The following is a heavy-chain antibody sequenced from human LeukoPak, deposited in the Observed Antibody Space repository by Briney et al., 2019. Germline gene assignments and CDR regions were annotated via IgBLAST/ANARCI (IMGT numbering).Heavy chain of an antibody. V-gene: IGHV4-4*07. CDR2: IYTSGST. Sequence: SSETLSLTCTVSGGSISSYYWSWIRQPAGKGLEWIGRIYTSGSTNYNPSLKSRVTISVDTSKNQFSLKLSSVTAADTAVYYCARGGFSLDFDYWGQGTLVTVSS. CDR1: GGSISSYY. J-gene: IGHJ4*02. D-gene: IGHD3-3*02. CDR3: ARGGFSLDFDY.